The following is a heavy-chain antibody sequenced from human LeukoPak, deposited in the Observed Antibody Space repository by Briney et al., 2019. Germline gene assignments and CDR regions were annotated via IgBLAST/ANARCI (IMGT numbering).Heavy chain of an antibody. Sequence: GGSLRLSCAASGFMFSSYAMSWVRQAPGKGLEWVSRINSDGSSTSYADSVKGRFTISRDNAKNTLYLQMNSLRAEDTAVYYCARDLIAGLDPWGQGTLVTVSS. D-gene: IGHD6-13*01. J-gene: IGHJ5*02. CDR1: GFMFSSYA. V-gene: IGHV3-74*01. CDR2: INSDGSST. CDR3: ARDLIAGLDP.